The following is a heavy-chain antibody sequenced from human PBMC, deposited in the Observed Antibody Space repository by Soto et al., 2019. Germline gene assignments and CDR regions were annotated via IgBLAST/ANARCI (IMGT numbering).Heavy chain of an antibody. CDR1: GYTFTSYY. CDR3: AYPSPRITMVRGVTRHYYYYGMDG. J-gene: IGHJ6*02. Sequence: ASVKVSCKASGYTFTSYYMHWVRQAPGQGLEWMGIINPSGGNTSYAQKFQGRVTMTRDTSTSTVYMELSSLRSEDTAVYYCAYPSPRITMVRGVTRHYYYYGMDGWGQGTTVTVAS. CDR2: INPSGGNT. D-gene: IGHD3-10*01. V-gene: IGHV1-46*01.